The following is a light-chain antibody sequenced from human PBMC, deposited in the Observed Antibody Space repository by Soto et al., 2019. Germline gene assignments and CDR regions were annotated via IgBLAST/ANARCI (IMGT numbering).Light chain of an antibody. J-gene: IGKJ4*01. CDR2: AAS. CDR1: QGISSG. V-gene: IGKV1-12*01. Sequence: DIQMTQSQSSVSASVGDRVTIICRASQGISSGLAWYQQKPGKDPKLLIYAASTLQSGVTSRFSGSGSGTDFTLTISSLQPEDFATYYCQPANSFPLTFGGGTKVEIK. CDR3: QPANSFPLT.